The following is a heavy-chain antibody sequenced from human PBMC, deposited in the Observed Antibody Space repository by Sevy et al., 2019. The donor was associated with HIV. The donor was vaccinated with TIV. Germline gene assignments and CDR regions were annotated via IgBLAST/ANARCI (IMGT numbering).Heavy chain of an antibody. J-gene: IGHJ3*02. D-gene: IGHD1-26*01. Sequence: GGSLRLSCAASGFTFSSYAMHWVRQAPGKGLEWVAVISYDGCNKYYADSVKGRFTISRDNSKNTLYLQMNSLRAEDTAVYYCARDGRKWELLHAFDIWGQGTMVTVSS. CDR2: ISYDGCNK. CDR1: GFTFSSYA. V-gene: IGHV3-30-3*01. CDR3: ARDGRKWELLHAFDI.